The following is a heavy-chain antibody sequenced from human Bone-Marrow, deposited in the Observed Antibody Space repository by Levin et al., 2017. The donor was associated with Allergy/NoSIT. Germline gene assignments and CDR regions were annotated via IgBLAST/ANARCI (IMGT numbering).Heavy chain of an antibody. CDR1: GFTFSGSG. D-gene: IGHD4-17*01. CDR2: IRSKANSYAT. CDR3: TRLREETTVTTSFDY. Sequence: GESLKISCAASGFTFSGSGVHWVRQASGKGLEWVGRIRSKANSYATAYAASVKGRFTVSRGDSKNTAYLQMNSLKADDTAVYYCTRLREETTVTTSFDYWGQGTLVTVSS. J-gene: IGHJ4*02. V-gene: IGHV3-73*01.